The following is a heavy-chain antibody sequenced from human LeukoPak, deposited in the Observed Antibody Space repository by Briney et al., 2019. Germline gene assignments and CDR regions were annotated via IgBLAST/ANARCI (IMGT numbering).Heavy chain of an antibody. D-gene: IGHD6-19*01. J-gene: IGHJ4*02. V-gene: IGHV3-30*18. Sequence: PGRSLRLSCAASGFTFSSYVMHWVRQAPGKGLEWVAVISYDGSNKYYADSVKGRFTISRDNSKNTLYLQMKSLRPEDTSVYYCAKTGSGWYFDYWGQGTLVTVSS. CDR2: ISYDGSNK. CDR1: GFTFSSYV. CDR3: AKTGSGWYFDY.